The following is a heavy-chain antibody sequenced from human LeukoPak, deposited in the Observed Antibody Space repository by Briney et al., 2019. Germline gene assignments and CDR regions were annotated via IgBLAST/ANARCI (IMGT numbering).Heavy chain of an antibody. D-gene: IGHD3-10*01. Sequence: NPGGSLRLSCAASGFTFSSYSMNWVRQAPGKGLEWVSSISSSSGYIYYADSVKGRFTISRDNAKNSLYLQMNSLRAEDTAVYYCARVFLVRGAVRSHADYWGQGTLVTVSS. V-gene: IGHV3-21*01. CDR3: ARVFLVRGAVRSHADY. J-gene: IGHJ4*02. CDR2: ISSSSGYI. CDR1: GFTFSSYS.